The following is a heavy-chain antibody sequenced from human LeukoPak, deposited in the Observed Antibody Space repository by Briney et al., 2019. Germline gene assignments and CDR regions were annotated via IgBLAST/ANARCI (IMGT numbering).Heavy chain of an antibody. D-gene: IGHD3-10*01. CDR2: IKQDGSEK. V-gene: IGHV3-7*01. CDR3: ARDEVGFGNQFDAFDI. J-gene: IGHJ3*02. Sequence: GGSLRLSCAASGFTFSSYWMSWVRQAPGKGLEWVANIKQDGSEKYYVDSVKGRFTISRDNAKDSLYLQMNSLRAEDTAVYYCARDEVGFGNQFDAFDIWGQGTMVTVSS. CDR1: GFTFSSYW.